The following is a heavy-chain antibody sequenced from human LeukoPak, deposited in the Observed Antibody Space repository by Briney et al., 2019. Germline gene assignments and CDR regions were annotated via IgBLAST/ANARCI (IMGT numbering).Heavy chain of an antibody. Sequence: SETLSLTCAVSGGSISSGSSSWSWIRQPPGKGLEWIGYIYPRGSTYYNPSLKSRVILSLDKSANQFSLNLNSVTAADTAVYYCARNSYYDNSGEGAFDIWGQGTMVTVSS. V-gene: IGHV4-30-2*01. CDR3: ARNSYYDNSGEGAFDI. D-gene: IGHD3-22*01. CDR1: GGSISSGSSS. J-gene: IGHJ3*02. CDR2: IYPRGST.